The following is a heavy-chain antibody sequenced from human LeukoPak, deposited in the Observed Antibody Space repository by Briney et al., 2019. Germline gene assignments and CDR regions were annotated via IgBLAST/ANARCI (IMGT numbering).Heavy chain of an antibody. CDR3: TSLTTVTPPFDY. V-gene: IGHV3-23*01. Sequence: GGSLRLSCAASGFTFSSYAMSWVRQAPGKGLEWVSAISGSGGSTYYADSVKGRFTISRDNSKNTLYLQMNSLKTEDTAVYYCTSLTTVTPPFDYWGQGTLVTVSS. D-gene: IGHD4-17*01. J-gene: IGHJ4*02. CDR1: GFTFSSYA. CDR2: ISGSGGST.